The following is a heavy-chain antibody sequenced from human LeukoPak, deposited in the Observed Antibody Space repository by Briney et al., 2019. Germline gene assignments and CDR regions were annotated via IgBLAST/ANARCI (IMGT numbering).Heavy chain of an antibody. Sequence: LRLSCAASGFTVSSNYINWVRQHPGKGLEWIGYIYYSGNTFYNPSLKSRVTISLDTSKNRFSLQLYSVTDADTALYFCARRARSFFYGSGSYKSPLYYFDSWGQGTLVTVSS. CDR1: GFTVSSNY. D-gene: IGHD3-10*01. J-gene: IGHJ4*02. CDR3: ARRARSFFYGSGSYKSPLYYFDS. V-gene: IGHV4-31*02. CDR2: IYYSGNT.